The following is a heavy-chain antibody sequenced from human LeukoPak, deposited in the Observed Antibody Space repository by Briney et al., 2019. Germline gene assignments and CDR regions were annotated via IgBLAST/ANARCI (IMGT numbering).Heavy chain of an antibody. D-gene: IGHD6-13*01. CDR2: IYTSGST. CDR3: ARLGRYKSSSNNFDY. Sequence: SETLSLTCTVSGGSISSGSYYWSWIRQPAGKGLEWIGRIYTSGSTNYNPSLKSRVTISVDTSKNQFSLKLSSVTAADTAVYYCARLGRYKSSSNNFDYWGQGTLVTVSS. V-gene: IGHV4-61*02. CDR1: GGSISSGSYY. J-gene: IGHJ4*02.